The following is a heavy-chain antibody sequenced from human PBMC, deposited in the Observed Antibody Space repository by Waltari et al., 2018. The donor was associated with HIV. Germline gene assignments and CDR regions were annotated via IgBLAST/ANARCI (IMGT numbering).Heavy chain of an antibody. CDR3: ARGELTGAFDI. D-gene: IGHD1-7*01. J-gene: IGHJ3*02. CDR1: GFTFSSSS. CDR2: ISSSSSYI. V-gene: IGHV3-21*01. Sequence: EVQLVESGGGLVKPGGSLRLSCAASGFTFSSSSMNWVRQAPGKGLEWVSSISSSSSYIYYADSVKGRFTISRDNAKNSLYLQMNSLRAEDTAVYYCARGELTGAFDIWGQGTMVTVSS.